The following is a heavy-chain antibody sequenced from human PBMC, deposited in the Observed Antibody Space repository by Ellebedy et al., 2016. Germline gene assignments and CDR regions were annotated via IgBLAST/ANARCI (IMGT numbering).Heavy chain of an antibody. V-gene: IGHV3-30*14. CDR1: GFTFSSYD. CDR3: AGDSRGITAAGTSLHY. D-gene: IGHD6-13*01. J-gene: IGHJ4*02. Sequence: GESLKISCLASGFTFSSYDIHWVRQAPGKGLEWVAVISYDGDHKSYGGSVKGRFTISRENSKNMQGRFTISRDNSKNTLYLQMNSLRVEDTAVYYCAGDSRGITAAGTSLHYWGQGTLVTVSS. CDR2: ISYDGDHK.